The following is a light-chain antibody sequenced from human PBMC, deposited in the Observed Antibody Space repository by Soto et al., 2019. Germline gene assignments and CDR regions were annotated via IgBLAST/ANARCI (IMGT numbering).Light chain of an antibody. J-gene: IGKJ1*01. CDR2: RAS. CDR1: QTIYSN. Sequence: IMMTQSPATLSVSLGERATLSCRAGQTIYSNVAWYQQRPGQAPRLLIYRASTRATGVPARFSGSGSGTEFPRTINSLQSEDFAIYYCQQYQNLWTFAQGTNVDIK. CDR3: QQYQNLWT. V-gene: IGKV3-15*01.